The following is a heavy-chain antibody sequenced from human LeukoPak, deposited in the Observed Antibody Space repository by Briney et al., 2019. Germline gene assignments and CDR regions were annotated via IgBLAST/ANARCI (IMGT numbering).Heavy chain of an antibody. CDR1: GGSISSSTYY. V-gene: IGHV4-39*07. Sequence: SETLSLTCTVSGGSISSSTYYWGWIRQPPGKGLEWIGSIYYSGSTYYNPSLKSRVTVSVDTSKNQFSLKLSSVTAADTAVYYCARGPRWLQDYFNYWGQGTLVTVSS. J-gene: IGHJ4*02. CDR3: ARGPRWLQDYFNY. CDR2: IYYSGST. D-gene: IGHD5-24*01.